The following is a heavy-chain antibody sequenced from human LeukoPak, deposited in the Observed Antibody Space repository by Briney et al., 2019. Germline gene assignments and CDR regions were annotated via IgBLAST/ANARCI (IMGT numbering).Heavy chain of an antibody. J-gene: IGHJ6*03. D-gene: IGHD2-2*01. CDR3: ARMLLGYCSSTSCYGYYYYYMDV. V-gene: IGHV4-59*01. Sequence: SETLSLTCTVSGGSISSYYWSWIRQPPGKGLEWIGYIYYSGSTNYNPSLKGRVTISVDTSKNQFSLKLSSVTAADTAVYYCARMLLGYCSSTSCYGYYYYYMDVWGKGTTVTVSS. CDR1: GGSISSYY. CDR2: IYYSGST.